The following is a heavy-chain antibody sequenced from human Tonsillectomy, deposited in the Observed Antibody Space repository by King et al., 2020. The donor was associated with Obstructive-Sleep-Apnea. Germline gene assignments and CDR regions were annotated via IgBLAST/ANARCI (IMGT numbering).Heavy chain of an antibody. CDR2: ISSSSSTI. D-gene: IGHD1-7*01. CDR1: GFTFSSYS. J-gene: IGHJ6*02. V-gene: IGHV3-48*04. CDR3: ARDPGTGYYYYYYGMDV. Sequence: DVQLVESGGGLVQPGGSLRISCAASGFTFSSYSMNWIRQAPGKGLEWVSYISSSSSTIYYADSLKGRFTISRDNAQNSLYLQMNSLRAEDTAVYYCARDPGTGYYYYYYGMDVWGQGTTVTVSS.